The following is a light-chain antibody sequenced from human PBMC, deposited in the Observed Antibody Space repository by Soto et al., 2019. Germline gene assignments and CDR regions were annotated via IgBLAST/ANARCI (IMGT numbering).Light chain of an antibody. CDR2: DAS. CDR1: QTFSSH. Sequence: EIVLTQSPATLSLSPGERATLSCRASQTFSSHLAWYQQKPGQAPRLLIYDASKRATGIPARFSGRGSGTDFTLTIISLEPEDLAVYYCQQRSNWPPVITFGQGTRLDIK. CDR3: QQRSNWPPVIT. V-gene: IGKV3-11*01. J-gene: IGKJ5*01.